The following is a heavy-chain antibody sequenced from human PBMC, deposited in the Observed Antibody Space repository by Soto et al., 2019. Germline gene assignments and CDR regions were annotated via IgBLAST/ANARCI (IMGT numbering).Heavy chain of an antibody. J-gene: IGHJ6*02. CDR2: ISSSSSYQ. CDR1: GFTFRSYR. CDR3: ARDRVLMVYAILYYYYYGMDV. D-gene: IGHD2-8*01. Sequence: PGGSLRAPSTASGFTFRSYRKNWFRLAPGKGLGGVSSISSSSSYQYYAESVKGRFTLSRDNAKNSLYLQMNSLRAEDTAVYYCARDRVLMVYAILYYYYYGMDVWGQGTTVTVSS. V-gene: IGHV3-21*01.